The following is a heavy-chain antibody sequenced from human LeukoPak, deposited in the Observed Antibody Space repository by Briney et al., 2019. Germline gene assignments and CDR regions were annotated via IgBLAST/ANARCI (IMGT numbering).Heavy chain of an antibody. CDR2: IFHSGST. V-gene: IGHV4-39*02. D-gene: IGHD3-3*01. J-gene: IGHJ4*02. CDR3: AGRAIFGVDRSFDY. Sequence: SETLSLICTVSGGSITSTSYSWGWIRQPPGKGLEWIGSIFHSGSTYYSPSLKSRVTISVDTSENHFSLKMSSVTAADTAVYYCAGRAIFGVDRSFDYWGQGTLVTVSS. CDR1: GGSITSTSYS.